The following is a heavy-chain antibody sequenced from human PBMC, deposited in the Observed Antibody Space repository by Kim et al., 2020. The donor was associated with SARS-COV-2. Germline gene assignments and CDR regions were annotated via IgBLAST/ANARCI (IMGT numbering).Heavy chain of an antibody. V-gene: IGHV4-31*03. CDR3: ARDRSGYGLLDY. CDR2: IYYSGTT. J-gene: IGHJ4*02. CDR1: GVSINSGAYY. Sequence: SETLSHTCNVSGVSINSGAYYWSWIRQYPGKGLEWIGYIYYSGTTYYNPSLESRTSMSIDTSKDQFSLDLTSVTAADTAVYYCARDRSGYGLLDYWGQG. D-gene: IGHD5-12*01.